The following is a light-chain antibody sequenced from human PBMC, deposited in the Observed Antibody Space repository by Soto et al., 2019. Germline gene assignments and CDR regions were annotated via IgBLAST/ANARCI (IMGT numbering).Light chain of an antibody. V-gene: IGLV2-23*02. CDR3: CSYAGSTTLYV. CDR1: SSDVWSYSL. J-gene: IGLJ1*01. CDR2: EVS. Sequence: QSALTQPASVSGSPGQSITISCTGTSSDVWSYSLVSWYQQHPGQAPKLMIYEVSKRPSGVSNRFSASKSGNTASLTISGLQAEDEADYYCCSYAGSTTLYVFGSGTQLTVL.